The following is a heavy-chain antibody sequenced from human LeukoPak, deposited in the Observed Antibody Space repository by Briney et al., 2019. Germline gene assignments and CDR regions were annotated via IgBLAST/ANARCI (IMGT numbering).Heavy chain of an antibody. Sequence: SVKVSCKASGGTFNNYAINWVRQAPGQGLEWMGGIIPIFGSSNYAQKFQGRVTMTRDTSTSTVYMEVTSLRSEDTAVYYCARDNGGTAMAYYYYYYMDVWGKGTTVTISS. D-gene: IGHD5-18*01. CDR1: GGTFNNYA. CDR2: IIPIFGSS. J-gene: IGHJ6*03. V-gene: IGHV1-69*05. CDR3: ARDNGGTAMAYYYYYYMDV.